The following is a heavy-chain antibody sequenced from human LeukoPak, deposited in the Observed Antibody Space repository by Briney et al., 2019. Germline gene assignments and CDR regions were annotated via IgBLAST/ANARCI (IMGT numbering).Heavy chain of an antibody. D-gene: IGHD3-3*01. V-gene: IGHV4-30-4*01. J-gene: IGHJ4*02. CDR3: ASNDFWSGFDY. CDR1: GGSISSGDYY. Sequence: SQTLSLSCIVSGGSISSGDYYWSWIRQPPGKGLEWIGYIYYSGSTYYNPSLKSRVTISVDTSKNQFSLKLSSVTAADTAVYYCASNDFWSGFDYWGQGTLVTVSS. CDR2: IYYSGST.